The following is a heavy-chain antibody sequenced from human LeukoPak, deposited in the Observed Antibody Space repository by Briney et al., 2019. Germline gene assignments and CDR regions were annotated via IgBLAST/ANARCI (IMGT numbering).Heavy chain of an antibody. Sequence: GGSLRLSCAASGFTFDDYAMHWVRQAPGKGLEWVSRISWNSGTIDYADSVKGRFTISRDNAKNSLYLQMNSLRPEDTALYYCAKDISTIGSGLLSAFDIWGQGTMVTVSS. J-gene: IGHJ3*02. CDR1: GFTFDDYA. CDR2: ISWNSGTI. V-gene: IGHV3-9*01. D-gene: IGHD3-10*01. CDR3: AKDISTIGSGLLSAFDI.